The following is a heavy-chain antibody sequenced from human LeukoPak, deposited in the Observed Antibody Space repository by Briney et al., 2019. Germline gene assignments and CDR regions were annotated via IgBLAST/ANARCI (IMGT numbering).Heavy chain of an antibody. CDR2: IYYSGST. Sequence: SGTLSLTCTVSGGSISSYYWSWIRQPPGKGLEWIGYIYYSGSTNYNPSLEGRVTISLDTSKNQFSLKLSSVTAADTAVYYCARDSRQQLGSRYYFDYWGQGTLVTVSS. CDR1: GGSISSYY. D-gene: IGHD6-13*01. CDR3: ARDSRQQLGSRYYFDY. J-gene: IGHJ4*02. V-gene: IGHV4-59*01.